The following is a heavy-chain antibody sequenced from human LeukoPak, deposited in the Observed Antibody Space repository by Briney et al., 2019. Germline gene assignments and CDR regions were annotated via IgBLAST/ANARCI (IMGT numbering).Heavy chain of an antibody. D-gene: IGHD4-17*01. J-gene: IGHJ3*02. CDR2: ISSSSSYI. CDR3: ARIEDCEDYGDYVCPRDAFDI. CDR1: GGSISSSS. V-gene: IGHV3-21*01. Sequence: ETLSLTCTVSGGSISSSSYYWGWIRQPPGKGLEWVSSISSSSSYIYYADSVKGRFTISRDNAKNSLYLQMNSLRAEDTAVYYCARIEDCEDYGDYVCPRDAFDIWGQGTMVTVSS.